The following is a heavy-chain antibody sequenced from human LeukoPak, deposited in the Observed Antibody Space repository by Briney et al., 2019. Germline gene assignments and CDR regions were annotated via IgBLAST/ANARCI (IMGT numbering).Heavy chain of an antibody. Sequence: ASVKVSCKASGYTFTGYYMHWVRQAPGQGLEWMGWINPNSGGTNYAQKFQGRVTMTRDTSISTAYMELSRLRSDGTAVYYCARGSVALDAFDIWGQGTMVTVSS. J-gene: IGHJ3*02. CDR3: ARGSVALDAFDI. CDR2: INPNSGGT. V-gene: IGHV1-2*02. CDR1: GYTFTGYY. D-gene: IGHD4-23*01.